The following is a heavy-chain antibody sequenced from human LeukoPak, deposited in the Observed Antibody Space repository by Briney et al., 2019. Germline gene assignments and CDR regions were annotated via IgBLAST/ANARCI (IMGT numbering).Heavy chain of an antibody. Sequence: SVKVSCKASGYTFTSYGISWVRQAPGQGLEWMGGIIPIFGTANYAQKFQGRVTITADESTSTAYMELSSLRSEDTAVYYCARGDSSGYYYVYQNAFDIWGQGTMVTVSS. CDR1: GYTFTSYG. J-gene: IGHJ3*02. CDR3: ARGDSSGYYYVYQNAFDI. CDR2: IIPIFGTA. V-gene: IGHV1-69*13. D-gene: IGHD3-22*01.